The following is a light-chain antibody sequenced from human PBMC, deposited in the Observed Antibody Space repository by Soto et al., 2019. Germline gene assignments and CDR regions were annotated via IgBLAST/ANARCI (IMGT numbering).Light chain of an antibody. CDR3: QSYDGILSGVV. Sequence: QSVLTQPPSVSGAPGQRVTISCTGTSSNIGAGYDVQWYQQLPGTAPKLLIYGNINRPSGLPDRFSGSKSGTSASLAITGRQAEDAADYYCQSYDGILSGVVFGVGTKLTVL. CDR2: GNI. V-gene: IGLV1-40*01. CDR1: SSNIGAGYD. J-gene: IGLJ3*02.